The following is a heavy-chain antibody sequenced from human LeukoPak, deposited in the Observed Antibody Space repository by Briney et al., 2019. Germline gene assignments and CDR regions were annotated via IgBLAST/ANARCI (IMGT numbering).Heavy chain of an antibody. D-gene: IGHD2-2*01. CDR2: IKEDGSET. CDR1: GFTFKKYW. CDR3: AMEGYCSSTSCPDSS. V-gene: IGHV3-7*04. J-gene: IGHJ1*01. Sequence: GDSLRLSCAASGFTFKKYWMNWVRQVPGKGLECLANIKEDGSETYYVDSVKGRFTISRDNAKNSLYLQMNSLRAEDTAVYYCAMEGYCSSTSCPDSSWGQGTLVTVSS.